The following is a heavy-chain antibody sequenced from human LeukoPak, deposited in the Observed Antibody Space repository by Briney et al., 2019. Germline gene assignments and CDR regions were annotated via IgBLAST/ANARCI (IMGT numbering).Heavy chain of an antibody. CDR3: ARAAAGLWYFDL. D-gene: IGHD6-13*01. J-gene: IGHJ2*01. Sequence: SETLSLTCTVSGGSISSGGYYWSWIRQHPGKGLEWIGYIYYSGSTYYNPSLKSRVTISVDTSKNQFSLKLSSVTAADTAVYYCARAAAGLWYFDLWGRGTLATVSS. V-gene: IGHV4-31*03. CDR1: GGSISSGGYY. CDR2: IYYSGST.